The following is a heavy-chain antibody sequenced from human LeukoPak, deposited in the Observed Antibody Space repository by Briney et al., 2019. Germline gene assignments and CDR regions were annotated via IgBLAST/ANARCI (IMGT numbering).Heavy chain of an antibody. Sequence: PGGSLRLSCAASGFTFSSYNMNWVCQAPGKGLEWVSSISSSSTYIYYADSVRGRFTISRDNAKNSLYLQMNSPRAGDTAVYYCAIDPGTVDTAMVPVWDYWGQGTLVTVSS. V-gene: IGHV3-21*01. D-gene: IGHD5-18*01. CDR1: GFTFSSYN. CDR2: ISSSSTYI. J-gene: IGHJ4*02. CDR3: AIDPGTVDTAMVPVWDY.